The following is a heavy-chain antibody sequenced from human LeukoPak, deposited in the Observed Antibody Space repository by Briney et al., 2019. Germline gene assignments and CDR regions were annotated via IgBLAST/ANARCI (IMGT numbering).Heavy chain of an antibody. CDR1: GFTFSSYW. CDR2: IKQDGSEK. D-gene: IGHD3-10*01. Sequence: PGGSLRLSCAASGFTFSSYWMSWVRQAPGKGLEWVANIKQDGSEKYYVDSVKGRFTISRDNAKNSLYLQMNGLRAEDTAVYYCARDWYYYGSGSYLFVYFDYWGQGTLVTVSS. CDR3: ARDWYYYGSGSYLFVYFDY. V-gene: IGHV3-7*01. J-gene: IGHJ4*02.